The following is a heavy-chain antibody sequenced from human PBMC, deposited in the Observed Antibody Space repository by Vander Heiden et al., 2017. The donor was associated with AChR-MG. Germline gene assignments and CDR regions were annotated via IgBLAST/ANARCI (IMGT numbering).Heavy chain of an antibody. V-gene: IGHV3-49*04. Sequence: EVQLVVSGGGLEQPGRSLRLSCRASGFNFDDYGMNWVRQAPGKGLEWVSSIRKKAFGGTREYAASVKDRFIISRDNSESIAYLQMNSLKTEDTAVYYCTRADTVVGAAYYFDFWDQGTLVTVSS. CDR1: GFNFDDYG. CDR2: IRKKAFGGTR. D-gene: IGHD1-26*01. CDR3: TRADTVVGAAYYFDF. J-gene: IGHJ4*02.